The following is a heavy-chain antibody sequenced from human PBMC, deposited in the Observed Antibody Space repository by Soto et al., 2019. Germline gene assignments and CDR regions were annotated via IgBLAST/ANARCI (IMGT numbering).Heavy chain of an antibody. J-gene: IGHJ4*02. CDR1: GFTFSSYG. D-gene: IGHD6-19*01. CDR3: AKGLGIAVAGIGFYFDY. V-gene: IGHV3-30*18. CDR2: ISYDGSNK. Sequence: GGSLRLSCAASGFTFSSYGMHWVRQAPGKGLEWVAVISYDGSNKYYADSVKGRFTISRDNSKNTLYLQMNSLRAEDTAVYYCAKGLGIAVAGIGFYFDYWGQGTLVTVSS.